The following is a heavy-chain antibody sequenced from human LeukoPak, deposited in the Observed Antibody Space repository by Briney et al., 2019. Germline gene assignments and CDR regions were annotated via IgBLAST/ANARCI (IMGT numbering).Heavy chain of an antibody. CDR3: ARGFGVVIGPYYYYYGMDV. J-gene: IGHJ6*02. CDR2: IIPIFGTA. Sequence: SVKVSCKASGGTFSSYAISWVRQAPGQGLEWMGGIIPIFGTANYAQKFQGRVTITADESTSTAYMELSSLRSEDTAVYYCARGFGVVIGPYYYYYGMDVWGQGTTVTISS. V-gene: IGHV1-69*13. CDR1: GGTFSSYA. D-gene: IGHD3-3*01.